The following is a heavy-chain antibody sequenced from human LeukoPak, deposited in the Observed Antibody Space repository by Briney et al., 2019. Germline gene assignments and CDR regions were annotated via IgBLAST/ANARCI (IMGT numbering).Heavy chain of an antibody. J-gene: IGHJ4*02. D-gene: IGHD3-22*01. CDR2: ISYDGSNK. V-gene: IGHV3-30*01. Sequence: GGSLRLSCAASGFTFSSYAMHWVRQAPGKGLEWVAVISYDGSNKYYADSVKGRLTISRDNSKNTLYLQMNSLRAEDTAVYYCASGYYDSSGYQWDFDYWGQGTLVTVSS. CDR3: ASGYYDSSGYQWDFDY. CDR1: GFTFSSYA.